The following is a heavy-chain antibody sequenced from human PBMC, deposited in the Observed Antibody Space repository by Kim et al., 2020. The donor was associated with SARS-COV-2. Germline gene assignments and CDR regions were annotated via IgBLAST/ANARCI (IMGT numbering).Heavy chain of an antibody. D-gene: IGHD6-13*01. CDR1: GGSISSSSYY. J-gene: IGHJ6*02. CDR3: ARLIGAAAGLNYYYYGMDV. CDR2: IYYSGST. Sequence: SETLSLTCTVSGGSISSSSYYWDWIRQPPGKGLEWIGSIYYSGSTYYNPSLKSRVTISVDTSKNQFSLKLSSVTAADTAVYYCARLIGAAAGLNYYYYGMDVWGQGTTVTVSS. V-gene: IGHV4-39*01.